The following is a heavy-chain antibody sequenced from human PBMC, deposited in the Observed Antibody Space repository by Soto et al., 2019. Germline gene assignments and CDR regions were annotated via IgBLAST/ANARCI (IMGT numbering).Heavy chain of an antibody. CDR3: ARRGDDYSLDF. V-gene: IGHV5-51*01. Sequence: PGESLKISCKGSGYSFITHWIAWVRQTPGRGLEWMGIIYPGDSDARYNPSFLGQVTISADKSLSTVYLQWSSLRASDAAIYFCARRGDDYSLDFWGQGTLVTVYS. CDR2: IYPGDSDA. CDR1: GYSFITHW. J-gene: IGHJ4*02. D-gene: IGHD4-4*01.